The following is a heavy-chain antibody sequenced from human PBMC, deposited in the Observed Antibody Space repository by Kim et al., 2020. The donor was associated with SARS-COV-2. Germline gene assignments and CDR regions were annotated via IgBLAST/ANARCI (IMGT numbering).Heavy chain of an antibody. V-gene: IGHV3-23*01. D-gene: IGHD1-26*01. CDR2: ISGSAGGT. Sequence: GGSLRLSCLASGFSFNYYSMSWVRQAPGKGLQWVATISGSAGGTFYADSVKGRFTISRDNSKNTLYLQMNSLRDEDMAVYHCAKDRLDSGSWGVDDWGQGSLVTVSS. CDR1: GFSFNYYS. CDR3: AKDRLDSGSWGVDD. J-gene: IGHJ4*02.